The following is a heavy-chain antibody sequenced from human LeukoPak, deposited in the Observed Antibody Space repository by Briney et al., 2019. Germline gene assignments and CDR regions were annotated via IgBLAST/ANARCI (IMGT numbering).Heavy chain of an antibody. CDR3: ARQGGGNRNGMDV. CDR1: GGSISSYY. Sequence: SETLSLTCTVSGGSISSYYWSWIRQPPGKGLEWIGYIYYSGSTNYNPSLKSRVTISVDTSKNQFSLKLSSVTAADTAVYYCARQGGGNRNGMDVWGQGTTVTVSS. D-gene: IGHD4-23*01. J-gene: IGHJ6*02. CDR2: IYYSGST. V-gene: IGHV4-59*08.